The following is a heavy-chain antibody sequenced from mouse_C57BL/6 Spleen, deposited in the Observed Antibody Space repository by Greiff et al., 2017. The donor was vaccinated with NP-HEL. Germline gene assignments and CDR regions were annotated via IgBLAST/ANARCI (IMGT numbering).Heavy chain of an antibody. Sequence: QVQLQQSGAELARPGASVKMSCKASGYTFTSYTMHWVKQRPGQGLEWIGYINPSSGYTTYNQKFKDKATLTADKSSSTAYMRLSSLTSEDSAVYYCARIDSSYWYFDVWGTGTTVTVSS. V-gene: IGHV1-4*01. J-gene: IGHJ1*03. D-gene: IGHD1-1*01. CDR3: ARIDSSYWYFDV. CDR1: GYTFTSYT. CDR2: INPSSGYT.